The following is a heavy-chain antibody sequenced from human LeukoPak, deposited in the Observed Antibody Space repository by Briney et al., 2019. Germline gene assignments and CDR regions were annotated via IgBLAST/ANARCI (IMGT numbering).Heavy chain of an antibody. J-gene: IGHJ3*02. D-gene: IGHD3-10*01. CDR2: INPSGGST. V-gene: IGHV1-46*01. CDR3: ARERGVLLWFGELTGSDAFDI. CDR1: GYTFIGYY. Sequence: GASVKVSCKASGYTFIGYYIHWVRQAPRQGLEWMGIINPSGGSTSYAQKFQGRVTMTRDMSTSTVYMELSSLRSEDTAVYYCARERGVLLWFGELTGSDAFDIWGQGTMVTVSS.